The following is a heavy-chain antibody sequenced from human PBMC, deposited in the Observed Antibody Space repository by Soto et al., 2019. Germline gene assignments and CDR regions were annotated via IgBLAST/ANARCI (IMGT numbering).Heavy chain of an antibody. J-gene: IGHJ4*02. V-gene: IGHV4-39*01. Sequence: SETLSLTCTVTGDSISSRSYYWGWVRQPPGKGLEWIGSIYYSGSTYNNPSLRSRVSMSIDTSKDQFSLKLKSVTAADTALYFCARQRTSVVTQAYFDVWGPGFLVTVSS. CDR2: IYYSGST. CDR3: ARQRTSVVTQAYFDV. CDR1: GDSISSRSYY. D-gene: IGHD2-21*02.